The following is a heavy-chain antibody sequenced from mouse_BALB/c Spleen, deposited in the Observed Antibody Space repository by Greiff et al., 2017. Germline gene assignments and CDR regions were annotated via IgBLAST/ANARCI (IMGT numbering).Heavy chain of an antibody. CDR2: ISSGSSTI. D-gene: IGHD1-1*01. CDR1: GFTFSSFG. Sequence: VQLKQSGGGLVQPGGSRKLSCAASGFTFSSFGMHWVRQAPEKGLEWVAYISSGSSTIYYADTVKGRFTISRDNPKNTLFLQMTSLRSEDTAMYYCARGGSSYVPYAMDYWGQGTSVTVSS. J-gene: IGHJ4*01. V-gene: IGHV5-17*02. CDR3: ARGGSSYVPYAMDY.